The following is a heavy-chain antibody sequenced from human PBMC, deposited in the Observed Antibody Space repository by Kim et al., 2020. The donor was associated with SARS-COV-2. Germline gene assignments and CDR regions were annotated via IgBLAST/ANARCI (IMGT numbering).Heavy chain of an antibody. D-gene: IGHD3-10*01. CDR1: GPSFDSSA. V-gene: IGHV3-30-3*01. CDR2: ISFDGRNK. Sequence: GGSLRLSCAASGPSFDSSAMNWVRQAPGKGLEWVAVISFDGRNKAYAGSVKGRVTISRDNSKSTLHLQMNSLRVEDTAVYYCARGNYYESVSLSDYYNGMDVWGQGTTVTVSS. J-gene: IGHJ6*02. CDR3: ARGNYYESVSLSDYYNGMDV.